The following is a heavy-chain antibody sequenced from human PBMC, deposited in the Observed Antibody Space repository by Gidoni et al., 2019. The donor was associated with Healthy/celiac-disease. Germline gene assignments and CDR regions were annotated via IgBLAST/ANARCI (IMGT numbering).Heavy chain of an antibody. V-gene: IGHV4-59*08. D-gene: IGHD6-19*01. Sequence: QVQLQESGPGLVKPTETLSLTCTVSGGSISRYYWSWIRQPPGKGLEWIGYIYYSGSTNYNPSLKSLVTISVDTSKNQFSLKLSSVTAADTAVYYCARRTRLYYFDYWGQGTLVTVSS. CDR1: GGSISRYY. CDR2: IYYSGST. CDR3: ARRTRLYYFDY. J-gene: IGHJ4*02.